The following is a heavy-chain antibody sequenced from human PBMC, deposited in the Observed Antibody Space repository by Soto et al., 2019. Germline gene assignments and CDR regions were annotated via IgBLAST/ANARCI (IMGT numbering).Heavy chain of an antibody. CDR2: INPNGGST. CDR1: GYTFTNYY. Sequence: QVQLVQSGAEVKKPGASLKLSCKASGYTFTNYYLHWVRQPPAQGLEWMAIINPNGGSTNYAQKFQGRFTLTRDTSTSTVYMELSSLKSEDTAVYYCARGLAACDYWGQGTLVTVSS. CDR3: ARGLAACDY. V-gene: IGHV1-46*01. J-gene: IGHJ4*02. D-gene: IGHD3-22*01.